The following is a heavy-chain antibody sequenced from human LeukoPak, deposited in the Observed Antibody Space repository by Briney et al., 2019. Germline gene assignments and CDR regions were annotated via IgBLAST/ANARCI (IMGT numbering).Heavy chain of an antibody. Sequence: GGSLRLSCAASGFTFSSYAMHWVRQALGKGLEYVSAISSNGGSTYYANSVKGRFTISRDNSKNTLYLQMGSLRAEDMAVYYCATTYGSRSYYFHYWGQGTLVTVSS. CDR2: ISSNGGST. D-gene: IGHD3-10*01. CDR3: ATTYGSRSYYFHY. CDR1: GFTFSSYA. V-gene: IGHV3-64*01. J-gene: IGHJ4*02.